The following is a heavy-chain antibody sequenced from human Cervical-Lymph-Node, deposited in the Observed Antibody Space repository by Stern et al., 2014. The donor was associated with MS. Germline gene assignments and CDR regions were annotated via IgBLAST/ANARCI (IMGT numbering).Heavy chain of an antibody. CDR1: GYSFTANW. D-gene: IGHD4-17*01. Sequence: VELVQSGAEVKKPGESLKISCKGYGYSFTANWIAWVRQMPGKGLEWMGIIYPGDSDTRYSPSFQAQLTISANKSISTAYLQWSSLKPSDTAMYYCARDYGDYAFDYWGQGTLVTVSS. J-gene: IGHJ4*02. CDR2: IYPGDSDT. CDR3: ARDYGDYAFDY. V-gene: IGHV5-51*01.